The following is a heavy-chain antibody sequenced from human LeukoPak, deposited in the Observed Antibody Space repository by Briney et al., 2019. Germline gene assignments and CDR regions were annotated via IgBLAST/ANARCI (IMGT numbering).Heavy chain of an antibody. CDR2: ISSSSSYI. J-gene: IGHJ3*02. CDR3: SRDFPAYYYDSSSYTDAFDI. V-gene: IGHV3-21*01. Sequence: GGSLRLSCAASGFTFSSYSMNWVRQAPGKGLEWVSSISSSSSYIYYADSVKGRFTISRDNAKNSLYLQMNSLRAEDTAMYYFSRDFPAYYYDSSSYTDAFDIWGQGTMVTVSS. CDR1: GFTFSSYS. D-gene: IGHD3-22*01.